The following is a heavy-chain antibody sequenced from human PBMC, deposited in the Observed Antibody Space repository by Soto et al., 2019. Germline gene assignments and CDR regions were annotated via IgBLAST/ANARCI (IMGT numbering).Heavy chain of an antibody. CDR1: GGSMSSSSYY. Sequence: KTXETLSLTCTVSGGSMSSSSYYWGWIRQPPGKGLEWIGSIYYSGSTYYNPSLKSRVTISVDTSKNQFSLKLSSVTAADTAVYYCARQRLRSNNWFDPWGQGTLVTVSS. V-gene: IGHV4-39*01. CDR3: ARQRLRSNNWFDP. D-gene: IGHD4-17*01. J-gene: IGHJ5*02. CDR2: IYYSGST.